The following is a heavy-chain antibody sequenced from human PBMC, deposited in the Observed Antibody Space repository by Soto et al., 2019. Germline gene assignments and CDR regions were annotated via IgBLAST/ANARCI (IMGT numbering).Heavy chain of an antibody. Sequence: GGSLRLSCAASGFTFSSYWMHWVRQAPGKGLVWVSRINSDGSSTSYADSVKGRFTISRDNAKNTLYLQMNSLRAEDTAVYYCARDGGGSYGRFWFDPWGQGTLVTVSS. CDR3: ARDGGGSYGRFWFDP. J-gene: IGHJ5*02. D-gene: IGHD1-26*01. CDR1: GFTFSSYW. CDR2: INSDGSST. V-gene: IGHV3-74*01.